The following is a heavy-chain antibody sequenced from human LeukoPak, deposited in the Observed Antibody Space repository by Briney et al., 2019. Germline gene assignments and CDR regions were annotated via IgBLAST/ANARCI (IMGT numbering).Heavy chain of an antibody. CDR1: GGSISSYY. CDR3: ARDGRVYYDSSGYYPPGDYYYMDV. CDR2: IYYSGST. V-gene: IGHV4-59*01. Sequence: SETLSLTCTVSGGSISSYYWSWIRQPPGKGLEWIGYIYYSGSTNYNPSLKSRVTISVDTSKNQFSLKLSSVTAADTAVYYCARDGRVYYDSSGYYPPGDYYYMDVWGKGTTVTVSS. D-gene: IGHD3-22*01. J-gene: IGHJ6*03.